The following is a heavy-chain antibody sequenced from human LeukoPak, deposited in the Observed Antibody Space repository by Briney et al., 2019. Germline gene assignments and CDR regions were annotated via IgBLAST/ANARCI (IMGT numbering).Heavy chain of an antibody. CDR3: ASIRGYSSGWSPGDY. J-gene: IGHJ4*02. V-gene: IGHV1-2*02. Sequence: GASVKVSCKASGYTFTGYYMHWVRQAPGQGLEWMGWINPNSGGTNYAQKFRGRVTMTRDTSISTAYMELSRLRSDDTAVYYCASIRGYSSGWSPGDYWGQGTLVTVSS. CDR2: INPNSGGT. D-gene: IGHD6-19*01. CDR1: GYTFTGYY.